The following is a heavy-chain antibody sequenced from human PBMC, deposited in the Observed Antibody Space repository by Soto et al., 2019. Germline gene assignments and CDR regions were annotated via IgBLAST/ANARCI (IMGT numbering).Heavy chain of an antibody. D-gene: IGHD4-17*01. CDR3: AKDRPDDYGDYVGVWEASFLFDY. J-gene: IGHJ4*02. CDR2: ISYDGSNK. Sequence: QVQLVESGGGVVQPGRSLRLSCAASGFTFSSYGMHWVRQAPGKGLEWVAVISYDGSNKYYADSVKGRFTISRDNSKNTLYLQMNSLRAEDTAVYYCAKDRPDDYGDYVGVWEASFLFDYWGQGTLVTVSS. CDR1: GFTFSSYG. V-gene: IGHV3-30*18.